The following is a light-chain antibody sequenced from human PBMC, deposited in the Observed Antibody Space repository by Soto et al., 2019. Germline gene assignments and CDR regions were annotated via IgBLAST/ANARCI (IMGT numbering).Light chain of an antibody. CDR1: SSNIGAGFD. V-gene: IGLV1-40*01. J-gene: IGLJ2*01. CDR3: QSYDSSLRGSV. CDR2: GNN. Sequence: QSVLTQPPSVSGAPGQRVTISCTGSSSNIGAGFDVYWHQQLPGTAPKLLINGNNNRPSWVPDRFSGSKSGTSASLAISGLQAEDEADYYCQSYDSSLRGSVFGGGTKLTVL.